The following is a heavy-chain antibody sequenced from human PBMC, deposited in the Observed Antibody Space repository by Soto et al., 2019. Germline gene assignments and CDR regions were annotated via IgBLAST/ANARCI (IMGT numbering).Heavy chain of an antibody. V-gene: IGHV3-23*01. J-gene: IGHJ5*02. Sequence: PGGSLRLSCAASGFTFSSYAMSWVRQAPGKGLEWVSAISGSGGSTYYADSVKGRFTISRDNSKNSLYLQMNSLRAEDTAVYYCARVLDYDYVWGSYPLNWFDPWGQGTLVTVSS. CDR2: ISGSGGST. CDR1: GFTFSSYA. D-gene: IGHD3-16*02. CDR3: ARVLDYDYVWGSYPLNWFDP.